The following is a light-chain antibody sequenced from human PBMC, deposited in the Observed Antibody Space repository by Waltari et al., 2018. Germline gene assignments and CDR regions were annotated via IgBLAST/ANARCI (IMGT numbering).Light chain of an antibody. CDR3: GTWDTSLSAVV. CDR2: DND. Sequence: QSVLTQPPSVSAAPGQRVTISCSGSNPNIGNNFVSWYQQLSGTAPKVLIFDNDNRASGIPDRFSGSKAGTSATLDITGLQTGDEADYYCGTWDTSLSAVVFGGGTKVTVL. J-gene: IGLJ3*02. V-gene: IGLV1-51*01. CDR1: NPNIGNNF.